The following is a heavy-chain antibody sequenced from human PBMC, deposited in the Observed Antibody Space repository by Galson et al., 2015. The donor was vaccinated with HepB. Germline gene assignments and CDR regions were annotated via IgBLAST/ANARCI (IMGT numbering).Heavy chain of an antibody. D-gene: IGHD4-23*01. CDR2: INLDGSAK. Sequence: SLRLSCAASGFSFSSYWMSWVRQAPGEGLEWVANINLDGSAKSYVDSVKGRFIISRDNANKSLFLQMNSLRVDDTAVYYCARVADVDYGDHSFFDYWGQGALVTVSS. CDR1: GFSFSSYW. CDR3: ARVADVDYGDHSFFDY. V-gene: IGHV3-7*01. J-gene: IGHJ4*02.